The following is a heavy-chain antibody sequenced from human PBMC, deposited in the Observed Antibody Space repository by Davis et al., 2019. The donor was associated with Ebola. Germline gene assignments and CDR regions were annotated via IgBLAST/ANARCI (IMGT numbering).Heavy chain of an antibody. CDR1: GGPVSSGSYY. V-gene: IGHV4-61*01. Sequence: MPSETLSLTCTVSGGPVSSGSYYWSWIRQPPGKGLEWIGYIYYSGSSNHNPSLRSRVTISVDTSKNQFSLKLSSVTAADTAVYYCARLYHRDIVVVPAARDAFDIWGQGTMVTVSS. J-gene: IGHJ3*02. D-gene: IGHD2-2*01. CDR3: ARLYHRDIVVVPAARDAFDI. CDR2: IYYSGSS.